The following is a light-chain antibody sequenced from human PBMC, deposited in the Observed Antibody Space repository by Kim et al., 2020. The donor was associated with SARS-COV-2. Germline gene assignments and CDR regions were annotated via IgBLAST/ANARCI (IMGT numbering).Light chain of an antibody. V-gene: IGLV2-14*03. CDR1: SSDVGAYKF. CDR3: SSYTSIYTYV. CDR2: DVS. Sequence: QSALTQPASVSGSPGQSFTISCTGTSSDVGAYKFVSWYQQHPGKAPKLMIFDVSSRPSGVSNRFSGSKSGNTASLTISGLQAEDEADYYCSSYTSIYTYVFGSGTKVTVL. J-gene: IGLJ1*01.